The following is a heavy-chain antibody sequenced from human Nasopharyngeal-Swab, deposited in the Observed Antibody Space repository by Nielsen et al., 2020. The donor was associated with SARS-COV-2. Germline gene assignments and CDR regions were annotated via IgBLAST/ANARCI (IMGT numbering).Heavy chain of an antibody. D-gene: IGHD2-15*01. V-gene: IGHV1-69*10. CDR1: GGTFSSYA. CDR3: AKDRGCSGGSCYVHWYFDL. Sequence: SVKVSCKASGGTFSSYAISWVRQAPGQGLEWMGGIIPILGIANYAQKFQGRVTITADKSTSTAYMELSSLRSEDTAVYYCAKDRGCSGGSCYVHWYFDLWGRGTLVTVSS. CDR2: IIPILGIA. J-gene: IGHJ2*01.